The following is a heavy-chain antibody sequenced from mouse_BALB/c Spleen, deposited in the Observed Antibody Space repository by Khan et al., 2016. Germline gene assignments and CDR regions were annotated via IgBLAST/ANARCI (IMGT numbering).Heavy chain of an antibody. CDR1: GYSIPSHYS. D-gene: IGHD3-1*01. V-gene: IGHV3-1*02. CDR3: ATSTSGYWYYFDY. J-gene: IGHJ2*01. CDR2: IHYSGST. Sequence: EVQLQESGPDLVKPSQSLSLTCTVTGYSIPSHYSWHWIRHFPGNKLEWMGYIHYSGSTNYNPSLKSRISITRDTSKNQFFLQLNSVTTEDTATYYCATSTSGYWYYFDYRGQGTTLTVSS.